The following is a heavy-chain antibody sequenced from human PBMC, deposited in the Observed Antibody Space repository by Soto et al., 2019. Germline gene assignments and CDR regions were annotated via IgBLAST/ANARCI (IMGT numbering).Heavy chain of an antibody. CDR2: IYYSGST. J-gene: IGHJ4*02. CDR3: AREKSSAIFGVVNGFPDY. Sequence: QVQLQESGPGLVKPSQTLSLTCTVSGGSISSGDYYWSWIRKPPGKGLEWIGYIYYSGSTYYNPYLKSRVTISVDTSKNQFSLKLSSVTAADTAVYDCAREKSSAIFGVVNGFPDYWGQGTLVTVSS. V-gene: IGHV4-30-4*01. D-gene: IGHD3-3*01. CDR1: GGSISSGDYY.